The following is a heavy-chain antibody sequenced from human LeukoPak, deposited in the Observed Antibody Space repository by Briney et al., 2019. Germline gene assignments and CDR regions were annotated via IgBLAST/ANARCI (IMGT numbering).Heavy chain of an antibody. J-gene: IGHJ3*02. Sequence: ASVKVSCKASGYTFTGYYMHWVRQAPGQGLEWMGWINPNSGGTNYAQKFRGRVTMTRDTSISTAYMELSRLRSDDTAVYYCASGIAVAWNAFDIWGQGTMVTVSS. CDR1: GYTFTGYY. CDR3: ASGIAVAWNAFDI. V-gene: IGHV1-2*02. D-gene: IGHD6-19*01. CDR2: INPNSGGT.